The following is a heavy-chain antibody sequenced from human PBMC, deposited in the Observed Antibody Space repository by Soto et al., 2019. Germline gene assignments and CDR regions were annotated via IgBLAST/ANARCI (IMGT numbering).Heavy chain of an antibody. CDR2: INHSGST. Sequence: QVQLQQWGAGLFKPSETLSLTCAVYGGSFSGYYWSWIRQPTGKGLEWIGEINHSGSTNYNPTLKSRVTISVDTSKNQFSLKLSSVTAADTAVYYCARGEPVVPFDYWGQGTLVTVSS. CDR1: GGSFSGYY. V-gene: IGHV4-34*01. J-gene: IGHJ4*02. D-gene: IGHD2-15*01. CDR3: ARGEPVVPFDY.